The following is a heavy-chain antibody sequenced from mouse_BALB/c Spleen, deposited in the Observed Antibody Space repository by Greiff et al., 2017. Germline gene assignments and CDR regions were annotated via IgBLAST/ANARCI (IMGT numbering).Heavy chain of an antibody. CDR2: IDPFDGNT. CDR1: GYNFTGYY. J-gene: IGHJ2*01. CDR3: ARGYYGNSCFDY. Sequence: VQLQQSGAELVRPGASVKLSCKASGYNFTGYYMHWVKQRPGLGLEWIGWIDPFDGNTNYDQKFKDKASLTVDKSSTTAYLQLSSLTSEDTAVYDCARGYYGNSCFDYWGQGTTLTVSS. D-gene: IGHD2-1*01. V-gene: IGHV14-1*02.